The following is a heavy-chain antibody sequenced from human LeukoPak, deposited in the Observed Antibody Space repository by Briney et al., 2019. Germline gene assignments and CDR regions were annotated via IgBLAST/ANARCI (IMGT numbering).Heavy chain of an antibody. J-gene: IGHJ4*02. Sequence: SETLSLTCTVSGGSISSYYWSWIRQPAGKGLEWIGRIYTSGSTNYNPSLKSRVTMSVDTSKNQFSLKLSSVTAADTAVYYCARTQTVMITLGGVIVDWGQGTLVTVSS. CDR2: IYTSGST. V-gene: IGHV4-4*07. CDR1: GGSISSYY. CDR3: ARTQTVMITLGGVIVD. D-gene: IGHD3-16*02.